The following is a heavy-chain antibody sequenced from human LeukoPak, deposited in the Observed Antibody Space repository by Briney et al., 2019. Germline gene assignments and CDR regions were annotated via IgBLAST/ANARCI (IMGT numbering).Heavy chain of an antibody. D-gene: IGHD3-16*01. J-gene: IGHJ6*02. CDR2: INPGGGST. V-gene: IGHV1-46*01. CDR1: GYTFTSYY. Sequence: ASVKVSCKASGYTFTSYYMYWVRQAPGQGLEWMGIINPGGGSTDSPQKFQGRVTMTRDTSTSTVYMELRGLSSDDTAVYYCARVIWGSTAYHYYGMDVWGQGTTVTVSS. CDR3: ARVIWGSTAYHYYGMDV.